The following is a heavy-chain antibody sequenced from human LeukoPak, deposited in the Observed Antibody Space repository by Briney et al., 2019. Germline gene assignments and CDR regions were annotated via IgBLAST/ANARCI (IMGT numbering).Heavy chain of an antibody. Sequence: SETLSLTCSVSGGSISSYYWSWIRQPPGKGLEWIAYIYYSGSTNYNPSLKSRVTISVDTSKNQFSLKLSSVTAADTAVYYCAREEYPRRNMDAWGKGTTVTISS. V-gene: IGHV4-59*12. J-gene: IGHJ6*03. CDR3: AREEYPRRNMDA. D-gene: IGHD2/OR15-2a*01. CDR1: GGSISSYY. CDR2: IYYSGST.